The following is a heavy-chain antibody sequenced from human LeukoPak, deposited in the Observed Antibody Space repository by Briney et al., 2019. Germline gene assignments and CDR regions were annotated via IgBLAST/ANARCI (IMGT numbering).Heavy chain of an antibody. CDR1: GGSISSYY. CDR3: AGTQYYYDSSGLRGTFDY. CDR2: IYYSGST. V-gene: IGHV4-59*08. D-gene: IGHD3-22*01. J-gene: IGHJ4*02. Sequence: SETLSLTCTVSGGSISSYYWSWIRQPPGKGLEWIGYIYYSGSTNYNPSLKSRVTISVDTSKNQFSLKLSSVTAADTAVYYCAGTQYYYDSSGLRGTFDYWGQGTLVTVSS.